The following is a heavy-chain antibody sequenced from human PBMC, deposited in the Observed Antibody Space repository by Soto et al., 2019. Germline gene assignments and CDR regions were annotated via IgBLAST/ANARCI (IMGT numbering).Heavy chain of an antibody. J-gene: IGHJ4*02. CDR2: INPNSGGT. CDR3: ARASITFGGVIATAYYFDY. CDR1: GYTFTGYY. V-gene: IGHV1-2*04. Sequence: QVQLVQSGAEVKKPGASVKVSCKASGYTFTGYYMHWVRQAPGQGLEWMGWINPNSGGTNYAQKFQGWVTMTRDTSISTAYMELSRLRSDDTAVYYCARASITFGGVIATAYYFDYWGQGTLVTVSS. D-gene: IGHD3-16*02.